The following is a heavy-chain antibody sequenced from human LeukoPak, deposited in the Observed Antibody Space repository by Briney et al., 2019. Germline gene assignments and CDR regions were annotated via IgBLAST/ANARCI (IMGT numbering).Heavy chain of an antibody. CDR3: ARHVAAGPGADAFDI. Sequence: SETLSLTCSVSGGSISNNSYYWGWIRQPPGKGLEWIGSIYYSGRTYYNPSLKSRVTISVDTSKNHFSLKLSSMIAADTAFYYCARHVAAGPGADAFDIWGQGTIVTVSS. CDR1: GGSISNNSYY. CDR2: IYYSGRT. J-gene: IGHJ3*02. D-gene: IGHD6-13*01. V-gene: IGHV4-39*01.